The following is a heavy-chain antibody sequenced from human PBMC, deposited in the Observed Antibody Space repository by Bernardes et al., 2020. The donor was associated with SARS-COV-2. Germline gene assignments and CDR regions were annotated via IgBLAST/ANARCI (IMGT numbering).Heavy chain of an antibody. D-gene: IGHD4-4*01. CDR1: GFTFSDPY. CDR3: SRPLQFQGHDSWFDT. J-gene: IGHJ5*02. CDR2: ISAFGDKI. V-gene: IGHV3-66*03. Sequence: GGSLRLSCAGSGFTFSDPYMNWFRQAPGKGLEWLAHISAFGDKIYYADSVRGRFTISRDNSKNTVFLQMNSLRPEDTAVYYCSRPLQFQGHDSWFDTWGQGTLVTVSS.